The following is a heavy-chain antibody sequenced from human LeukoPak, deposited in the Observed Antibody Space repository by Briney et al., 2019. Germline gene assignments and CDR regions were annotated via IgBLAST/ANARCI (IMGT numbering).Heavy chain of an antibody. CDR3: ARPCQRITIFWLVIPRGAFDI. CDR2: ISYDGSNK. CDR1: GFTFSSYA. J-gene: IGHJ3*02. D-gene: IGHD3-9*01. Sequence: GGSLRLSCAASGFTFSSYAMHWVRQAPGKGLEWVAVISYDGSNKYYADSVKGRFTISRDNSKNTLYLQMNSLRAEDTAVYYCARPCQRITIFWLVIPRGAFDIWGQGTMVTVSS. V-gene: IGHV3-30-3*01.